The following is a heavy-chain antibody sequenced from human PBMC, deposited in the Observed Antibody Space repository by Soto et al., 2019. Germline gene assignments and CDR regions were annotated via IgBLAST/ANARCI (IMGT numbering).Heavy chain of an antibody. Sequence: GEPLRRSCAGSEFTFREYAMTWVRQAPGKGLEWLSYIDFDSSPIRYADSVMGRFTVSRDNAKDSLYLQMNSLRPEDTAIYYCARGLGISWFFLWGPETLAPVSS. J-gene: IGHJ5*02. D-gene: IGHD1-20*01. CDR2: IDFDSSPI. CDR1: EFTFREYA. CDR3: ARGLGISWFFL. V-gene: IGHV3-48*01.